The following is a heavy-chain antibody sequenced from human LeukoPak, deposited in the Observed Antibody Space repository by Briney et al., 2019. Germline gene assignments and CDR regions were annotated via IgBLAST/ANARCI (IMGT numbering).Heavy chain of an antibody. J-gene: IGHJ5*02. D-gene: IGHD3-10*01. CDR3: ARQGSGSLTWFDP. CDR1: GFTFSTYS. CDR2: ISSSSSYI. Sequence: GGSLRLSCAASGFTFSTYSMNWVRQAPGKGLEWVSSISSSSSYIYYADSVKGRFTISRDNAKNSLYLQMNSLGAEDTAVYYCARQGSGSLTWFDPWGQGSLVTVSS. V-gene: IGHV3-21*01.